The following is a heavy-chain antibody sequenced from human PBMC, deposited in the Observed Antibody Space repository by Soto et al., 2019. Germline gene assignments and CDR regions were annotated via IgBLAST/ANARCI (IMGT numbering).Heavy chain of an antibody. CDR3: ARVEDIVVVPAAMTNGAFEI. V-gene: IGHV4-39*01. CDR2: IYYIGST. D-gene: IGHD2-2*01. CDR1: NCSISSRRSY. Sequence: SSETLSLTCIVSNCSISSRRSYWGWIRQTPGKGLDWIGGIYYIGSTYYNPSLKSRVTISLDTSKNQFSLKLSSVTAADTAVYYCARVEDIVVVPAAMTNGAFEIWGQGTMVTVSS. J-gene: IGHJ3*02.